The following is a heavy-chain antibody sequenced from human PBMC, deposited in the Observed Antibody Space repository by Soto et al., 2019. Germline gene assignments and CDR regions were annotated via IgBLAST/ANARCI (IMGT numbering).Heavy chain of an antibody. CDR2: IKEDGSEK. J-gene: IGHJ4*02. D-gene: IGHD3-3*01. V-gene: IGHV3-7*01. Sequence: EVQLVESGGGLVQPGGSLRLSCAASGFTFRTYWMTWVRQAPGKGLEWVANIKEDGSEKYYVDSVKGRFTISRDNARNSVDLQMNGLRGDDTAVYYCARDAVYDPMRDYWGQGTLVTVSS. CDR3: ARDAVYDPMRDY. CDR1: GFTFRTYW.